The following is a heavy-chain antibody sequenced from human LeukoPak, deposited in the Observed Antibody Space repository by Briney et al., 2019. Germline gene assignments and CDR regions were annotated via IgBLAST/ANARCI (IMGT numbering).Heavy chain of an antibody. D-gene: IGHD6-19*01. Sequence: GGSLRLSCAASGFTFSSYSMNWVRQAPGKGLEWVSYISSSSSTIYYADSVKGRFTISRDNAKNSLYLQMNSLRAEDTAVYYCARDPAALSSGWYGDWFDPWGQGTLVTVSS. V-gene: IGHV3-48*04. CDR3: ARDPAALSSGWYGDWFDP. CDR1: GFTFSSYS. J-gene: IGHJ5*02. CDR2: ISSSSSTI.